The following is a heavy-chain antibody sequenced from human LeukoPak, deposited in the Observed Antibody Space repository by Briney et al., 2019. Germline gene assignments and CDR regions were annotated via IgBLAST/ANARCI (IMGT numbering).Heavy chain of an antibody. CDR1: GYTFTSYY. J-gene: IGHJ4*02. CDR3: AGDKWELLRGFDY. V-gene: IGHV1-46*01. CDR2: INPSGGST. D-gene: IGHD1-26*01. Sequence: GASVKVSCKASGYTFTSYYIHWVRQAPGQGLEWMGIINPSGGSTSYAQKFQGRVTMTRDMSTSTVYMELSSLRSEDTAVYYCAGDKWELLRGFDYWGQGTLVTVSS.